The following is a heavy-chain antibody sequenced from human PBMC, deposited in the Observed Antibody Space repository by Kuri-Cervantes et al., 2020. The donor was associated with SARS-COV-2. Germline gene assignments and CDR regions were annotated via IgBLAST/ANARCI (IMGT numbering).Heavy chain of an antibody. Sequence: GGSLRLSCAASGFTFSDYYMSWIRQAPGKGLEWVSYISSSGSTIYYADSVKGRFTISRDNAKNSLYLQMNSLRAEDTAVYYCTRDRLLWFGEPQTWGQGTLVTVSS. CDR2: ISSSGSTI. CDR3: TRDRLLWFGEPQT. J-gene: IGHJ5*02. D-gene: IGHD3-10*01. CDR1: GFTFSDYY. V-gene: IGHV3-11*01.